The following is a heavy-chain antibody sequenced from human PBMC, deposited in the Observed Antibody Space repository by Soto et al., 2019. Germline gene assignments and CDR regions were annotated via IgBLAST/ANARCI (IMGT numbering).Heavy chain of an antibody. Sequence: GGSLRLSCTASGLTLGEYAMSCLRQAPGKGLEWVGFIRSKAYGGTTEYAASVKGRFTISGDDSKSIAYLQMNSLKTEDTAVYYCTRGYCSGGSCYEGYAFDIWGQGTMVT. V-gene: IGHV3-49*03. D-gene: IGHD2-15*01. J-gene: IGHJ3*02. CDR3: TRGYCSGGSCYEGYAFDI. CDR1: GLTLGEYA. CDR2: IRSKAYGGTT.